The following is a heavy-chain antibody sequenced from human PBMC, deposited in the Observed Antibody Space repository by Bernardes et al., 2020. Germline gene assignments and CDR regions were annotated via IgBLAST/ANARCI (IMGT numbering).Heavy chain of an antibody. D-gene: IGHD2-15*01. V-gene: IGHV1-18*01. Sequence: ASSKDSCKASGYTFTSYGISWVRQAPGQGLEWMGWISAYNGNTNYAQKLQGRVTMTTDTSTSTAYMELRSLRSDDTAVYYCARDQYCSGGSCYFDYWGQGTLVTVSS. CDR1: GYTFTSYG. CDR2: ISAYNGNT. J-gene: IGHJ4*02. CDR3: ARDQYCSGGSCYFDY.